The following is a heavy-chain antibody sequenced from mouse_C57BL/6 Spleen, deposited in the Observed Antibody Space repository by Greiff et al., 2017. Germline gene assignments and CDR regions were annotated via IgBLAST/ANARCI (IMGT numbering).Heavy chain of an antibody. CDR1: GYTFTSYW. J-gene: IGHJ2*01. CDR2: IHPNSGST. V-gene: IGHV1-64*01. Sequence: LQESGAELVKPGASVKLSCKASGYTFTSYWMHWVKQRPGQGLEWIGMIHPNSGSTNYNEKFKSKATLTVDKSSSTAYMQLSSLTSEDSAVYYCASTTVAYYFDYWGQGTTLTVSS. D-gene: IGHD1-1*01. CDR3: ASTTVAYYFDY.